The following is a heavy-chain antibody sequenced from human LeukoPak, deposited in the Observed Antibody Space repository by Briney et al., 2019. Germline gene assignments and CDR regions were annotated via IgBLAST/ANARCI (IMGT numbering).Heavy chain of an antibody. CDR3: VRDQQWESPHYFDY. D-gene: IGHD1-26*01. CDR2: FSSRKNIV. Sequence: PGGSLRLSCVTSGFSFDNYGMSWVRQAPGKGLEWISYFSSRKNIVNYADSVKGRFTISRDKAKTSLYLQMSSLRAEDTAVYYCVRDQQWESPHYFDYWGQGTPVTVSS. J-gene: IGHJ4*02. CDR1: GFSFDNYG. V-gene: IGHV3-48*01.